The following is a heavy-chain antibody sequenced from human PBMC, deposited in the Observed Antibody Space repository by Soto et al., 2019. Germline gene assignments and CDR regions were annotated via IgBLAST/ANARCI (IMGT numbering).Heavy chain of an antibody. Sequence: SETLSLTCTVSGGSISSYYWSWIRQPPGKGLEWIGYIYYSGSTNYNPSLKSRVTISVDTSKNQFSLKLSSVTAADTAVYCCARHGFWSGSTAYFDYWGQGTLVTVSS. V-gene: IGHV4-59*08. J-gene: IGHJ4*02. CDR2: IYYSGST. CDR1: GGSISSYY. D-gene: IGHD3-3*01. CDR3: ARHGFWSGSTAYFDY.